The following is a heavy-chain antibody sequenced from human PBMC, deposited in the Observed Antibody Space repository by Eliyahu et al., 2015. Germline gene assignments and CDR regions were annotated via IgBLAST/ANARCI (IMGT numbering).Heavy chain of an antibody. V-gene: IGHV3-72*01. D-gene: IGHD2-15*01. CDR1: GFTFSDHY. CDR2: IRNKADSYTT. CDR3: TRGLRGEPLVD. Sequence: EVQLVESGGGLVQPGRSLRLSCAASGFTFSDHYMDWVRQAPGKGLEWVGRIRNKADSYTTEYAASVKARFIISRDESKNSLYLQMNSLKTEDTAVYYCTRGLRGEPLVDWGQGTLVTVAS. J-gene: IGHJ4*02.